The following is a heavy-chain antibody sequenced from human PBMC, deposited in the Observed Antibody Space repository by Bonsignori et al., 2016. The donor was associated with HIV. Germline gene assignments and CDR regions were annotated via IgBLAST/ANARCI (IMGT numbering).Heavy chain of an antibody. Sequence: WVRQAPGQGLEWMGWINPNSGGTNYAQKFQGRVTMTRDTSISTAYMELSRLRSDDTAVYYCARDGGISGSPSWGQGTLVTVSS. CDR2: INPNSGGT. V-gene: IGHV1-2*02. CDR3: ARDGGISGSPS. J-gene: IGHJ5*02. D-gene: IGHD1-26*01.